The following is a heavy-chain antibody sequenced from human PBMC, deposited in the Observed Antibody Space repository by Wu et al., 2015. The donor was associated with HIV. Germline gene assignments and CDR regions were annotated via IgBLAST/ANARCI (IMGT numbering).Heavy chain of an antibody. J-gene: IGHJ4*02. Sequence: QSGAEVKKPGASVKVSCKVPGFIFNGHYIHWVRQAPGQGLEWMGWINPNNSDTRSSQKFQGRVSLTRDTSVSTVYMELSRLTYDDTAMVYCVNFWNATGDNFDFWGQGTLVTVSS. CDR2: INPNNSDT. CDR3: VNFWNATGDNFDF. D-gene: IGHD3-3*01. CDR1: GFIFNGHY. V-gene: IGHV1-2*02.